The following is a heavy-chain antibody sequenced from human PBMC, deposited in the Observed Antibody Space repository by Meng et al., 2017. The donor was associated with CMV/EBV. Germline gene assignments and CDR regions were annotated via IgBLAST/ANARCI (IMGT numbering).Heavy chain of an antibody. V-gene: IGHV3-21*01. CDR2: ISSSSSYI. Sequence: GSLRLSCAASGFTFSSYSMNWVRQAPGKGLEWVSSISSSSSYIYYADSVKGRFTISRDNAKNSLYLQMNSLRAEDTAVYYCARGNDFWSGPDDYWGQGTLVTVSS. D-gene: IGHD3-3*01. CDR3: ARGNDFWSGPDDY. J-gene: IGHJ4*02. CDR1: GFTFSSYS.